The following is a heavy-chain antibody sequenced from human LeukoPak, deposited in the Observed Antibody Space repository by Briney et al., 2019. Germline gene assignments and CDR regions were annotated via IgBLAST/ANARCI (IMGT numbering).Heavy chain of an antibody. CDR2: IIPILGIA. J-gene: IGHJ4*02. CDR1: GGTFSIYA. CDR3: ARPNYYDGSGYLPFDY. Sequence: GSSVKVSCKASGGTFSIYAISWGRQAPGQGLEWMGRIIPILGIANYAQKFQGRVTITADKSTSTAYMELSSLRSEDTAVYYCARPNYYDGSGYLPFDYWAREPWSPSPQ. V-gene: IGHV1-69*04. D-gene: IGHD3-22*01.